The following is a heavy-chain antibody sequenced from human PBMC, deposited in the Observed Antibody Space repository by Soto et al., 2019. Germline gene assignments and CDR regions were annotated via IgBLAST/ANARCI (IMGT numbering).Heavy chain of an antibody. CDR1: GGTFSSYA. CDR2: IIPIFGTA. D-gene: IGHD4-17*01. J-gene: IGHJ3*02. Sequence: QVQLVQSGAEVKKPGSSVKVSCKASGGTFSSYAISWVRQAPGQGLEWMGGIIPIFGTANYAQKFQGGVTITADESTSTAYMELSSLRSEDTAVYYCASPEEPPTVIPRFAFDIWGQGTMVTVSS. CDR3: ASPEEPPTVIPRFAFDI. V-gene: IGHV1-69*01.